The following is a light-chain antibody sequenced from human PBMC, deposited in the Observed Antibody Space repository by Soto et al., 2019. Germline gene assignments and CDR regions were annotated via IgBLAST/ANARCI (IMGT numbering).Light chain of an antibody. V-gene: IGLV2-11*01. CDR2: DLS. Sequence: QSVLTHPGPVSGSLVQSITLSCTGTSSDVGGYKYVSWYQQHPGKVPKLMIYDLSNRASGVPHRISGPRAYKPASRTISGLQAEDEADYYCCSYAGISTFAVFGTGTKVTVL. CDR3: CSYAGISTFAV. CDR1: SSDVGGYKY. J-gene: IGLJ1*01.